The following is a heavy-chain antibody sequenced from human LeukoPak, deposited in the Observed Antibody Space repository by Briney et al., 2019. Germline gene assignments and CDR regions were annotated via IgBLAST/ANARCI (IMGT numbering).Heavy chain of an antibody. CDR2: VSPKTGRT. CDR1: GYTFRIHD. CDR3: ARGSERNDGWFDP. J-gene: IGHJ5*02. V-gene: IGHV1-8*01. Sequence: ASVLVSCKASGYTFRIHDFNWVRQAPGQGLEWMGWVSPKTGRTGYAHKFQGRVYMTTNASLSTAYMELSSLRSDDTAVYFCARGSERNDGWFDPWGQGTLVTVSS. D-gene: IGHD1-1*01.